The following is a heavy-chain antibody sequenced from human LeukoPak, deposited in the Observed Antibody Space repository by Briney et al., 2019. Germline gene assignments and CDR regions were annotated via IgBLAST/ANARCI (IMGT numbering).Heavy chain of an antibody. CDR3: AKGRSGVSSAAINY. V-gene: IGHV3-48*01. J-gene: IGHJ4*02. CDR2: IRSSSSTI. CDR1: GFTFSSYS. D-gene: IGHD2-2*01. Sequence: GGSLRLSCAASGFTFSSYSMNWVRQTPGKGLEWISYIRSSSSTIYYADSVKGRFAISRDNAKNSLYLQMDSLRAEDTAVYSCAKGRSGVSSAAINYWGQGTLVTVSS.